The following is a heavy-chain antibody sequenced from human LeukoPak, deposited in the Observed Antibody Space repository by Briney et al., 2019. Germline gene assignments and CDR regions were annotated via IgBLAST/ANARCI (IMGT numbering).Heavy chain of an antibody. Sequence: GGSLRLSCAASGFAFSDSWVTWIRQAPGKGLEWVAFIKGDGSAKKYVDSVKGRFTISRDNAKNSLFLQMNSLRAEDTAVYYCARDRGWIQHDIWGQGTMVTVSS. CDR1: GFAFSDSW. D-gene: IGHD5-18*01. J-gene: IGHJ3*02. CDR2: IKGDGSAK. V-gene: IGHV3-7*01. CDR3: ARDRGWIQHDI.